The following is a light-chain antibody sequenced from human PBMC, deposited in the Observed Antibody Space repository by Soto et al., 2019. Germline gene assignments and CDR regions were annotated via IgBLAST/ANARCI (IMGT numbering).Light chain of an antibody. J-gene: IGKJ1*01. V-gene: IGKV1-5*01. CDR1: QNINNW. CDR3: QQYNRA. CDR2: DAS. Sequence: DIQMTQSPSTLSASVGDRVTITCRASQNINNWLAWYQHKPGKAPKILIYDASTLESGVPSRFSGSGSGTEFNLTISSLQTDDFATYYCQQYNRAFGQGTKVDIK.